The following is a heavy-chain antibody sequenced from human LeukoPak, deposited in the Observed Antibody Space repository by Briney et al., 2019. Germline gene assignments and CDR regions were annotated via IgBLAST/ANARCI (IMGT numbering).Heavy chain of an antibody. Sequence: GASVKVSCKASGYTFTSYGISWVRQAPGQGLEWMGWISAYNGNTNYAQKLQGRVTMTTDTSTSTAYMELRSLRSDDTAVYYCASGGLTETPRDYYYGMDVWGQGTTVTVSS. CDR1: GYTFTSYG. D-gene: IGHD3-16*01. J-gene: IGHJ6*02. V-gene: IGHV1-18*01. CDR2: ISAYNGNT. CDR3: ASGGLTETPRDYYYGMDV.